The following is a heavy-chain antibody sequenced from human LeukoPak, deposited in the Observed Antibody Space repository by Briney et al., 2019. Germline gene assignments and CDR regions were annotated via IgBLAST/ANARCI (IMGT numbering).Heavy chain of an antibody. D-gene: IGHD6-19*01. J-gene: IGHJ4*02. CDR1: GFTFSSYS. V-gene: IGHV3-48*04. Sequence: PGGSLRLSCAASGFTFSSYSMNWIRKAPGKGLEWVSYISSSGSTIYYADSVKGRFTISRDDAKNSLYLQMNSLRAEDTAVYHCARFRSSGWSTGGYFDYWGQGTLVTVSS. CDR2: ISSSGSTI. CDR3: ARFRSSGWSTGGYFDY.